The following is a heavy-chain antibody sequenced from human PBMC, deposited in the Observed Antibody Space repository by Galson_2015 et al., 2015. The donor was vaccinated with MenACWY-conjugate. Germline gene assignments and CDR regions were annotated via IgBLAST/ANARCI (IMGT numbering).Heavy chain of an antibody. CDR2: IRFSSSYI. CDR1: GFTFSSYS. CDR3: AKDGAGSYYVDY. J-gene: IGHJ4*02. V-gene: IGHV3-21*01. Sequence: SLRLSCAASGFTFSSYSMNWVRQAPGEGLEWVSSIRFSSSYISYADSVKGRFTISRDNARNSLYLQMNGLRAEDTAVYYCAKDGAGSYYVDYWGQGTLVTVSS. D-gene: IGHD3-10*01.